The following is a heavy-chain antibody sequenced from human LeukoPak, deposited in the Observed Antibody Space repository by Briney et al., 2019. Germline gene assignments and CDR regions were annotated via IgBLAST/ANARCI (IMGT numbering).Heavy chain of an antibody. V-gene: IGHV4-4*07. Sequence: SETLSLTCIVSGASISDYYWSWIRQPAGKGLEWIGRIDTSGSTNYKPSLKSRLTMSVDTSKRQFSLRLTSVTAADTAVYYCARVAGYDYVWGSNEHPFDYWGQGTLVTVSS. J-gene: IGHJ4*02. CDR1: GASISDYY. CDR2: IDTSGST. CDR3: ARVAGYDYVWGSNEHPFDY. D-gene: IGHD3-16*01.